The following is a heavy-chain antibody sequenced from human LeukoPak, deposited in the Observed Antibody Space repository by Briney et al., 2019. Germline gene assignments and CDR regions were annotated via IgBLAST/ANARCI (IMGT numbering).Heavy chain of an antibody. D-gene: IGHD3-22*01. V-gene: IGHV3-48*04. CDR1: GFTFSSYS. CDR3: ARSDSSGYFTSENFDY. CDR2: ISSSSSTI. Sequence: GGSLRLSCVASGFTFSSYSMNWVRQAPGKGLEWVSYISSSSSTIYYADSVKGRFTVSRDNAKNSLYLQMNSLRAEDTAVYYCARSDSSGYFTSENFDYWGQGTLVTVSS. J-gene: IGHJ4*02.